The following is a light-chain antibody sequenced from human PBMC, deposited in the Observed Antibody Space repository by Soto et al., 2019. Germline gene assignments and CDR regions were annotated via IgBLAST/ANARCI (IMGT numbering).Light chain of an antibody. V-gene: IGLV2-8*01. J-gene: IGLJ2*01. CDR2: EVS. CDR3: SSYAGSNNFVV. CDR1: IIDFGGYNY. Sequence: QSALTQPPSASVSPVYSVTIFCTGIIIDFGGYNYFSWYQQHPGKAPKLMIYEVSKRPSGVPDRFSGSKSGNTASLTVSGLQAEDEADYYCSSYAGSNNFVVFDGGTTLPVL.